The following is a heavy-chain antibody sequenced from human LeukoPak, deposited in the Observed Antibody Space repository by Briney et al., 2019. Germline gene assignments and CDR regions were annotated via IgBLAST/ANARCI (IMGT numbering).Heavy chain of an antibody. D-gene: IGHD7-27*01. V-gene: IGHV4-59*01. CDR3: ASTGTKNWEYDY. CDR1: GGSISSYY. Sequence: SETLSLTCTVSGGSISSYYWSWIRQPPGKGLEWIGYIYYSGSTNYNPSLKSRVTISVDTSKNQFSLKLSSVTAADTAAYYCASTGTKNWEYDYWGQGTLVTVSS. J-gene: IGHJ4*02. CDR2: IYYSGST.